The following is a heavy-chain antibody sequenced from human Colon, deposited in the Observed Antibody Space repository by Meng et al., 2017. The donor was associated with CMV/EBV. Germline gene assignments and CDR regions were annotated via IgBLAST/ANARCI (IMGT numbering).Heavy chain of an antibody. CDR3: ARGGGTPIRGVLPFDF. Sequence: VKLRQGRAGLLMPSATLSLTCALYGGSVSPYAWSWIRQSPGKGLEWIAEIHHTGSTHYNPSLKSRVAISIATSNSHFSLNLTSATAADTAVYYCARGGGTPIRGVLPFDFWGQGTLVTVSS. J-gene: IGHJ4*02. CDR1: GGSVSPYA. V-gene: IGHV4-34*01. CDR2: IHHTGST. D-gene: IGHD3-10*01.